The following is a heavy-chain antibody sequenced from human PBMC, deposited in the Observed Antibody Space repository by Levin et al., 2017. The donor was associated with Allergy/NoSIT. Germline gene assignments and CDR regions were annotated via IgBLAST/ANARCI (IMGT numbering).Heavy chain of an antibody. CDR1: GYSISSGLY. J-gene: IGHJ4*02. CDR3: ARVGDFYNTTNYYFGKSPFDY. Sequence: ESLKISCSVSGYSISSGLYWGWLRQPPGKGLEWIANIYHGGNTYYNPSLRSRVTMAVDTSKNQFSLMLSSVTAADTAIYYCARVGDFYNTTNYYFGKSPFDYWGQGVLVTVSS. V-gene: IGHV4-38-2*02. CDR2: IYHGGNT. D-gene: IGHD3/OR15-3a*01.